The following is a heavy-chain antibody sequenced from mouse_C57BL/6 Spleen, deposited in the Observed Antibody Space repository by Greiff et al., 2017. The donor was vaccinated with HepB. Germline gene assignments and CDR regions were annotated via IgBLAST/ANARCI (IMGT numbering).Heavy chain of an antibody. J-gene: IGHJ4*01. CDR2: INPNNGGT. CDR3: ARKEIYYYAMDY. Sequence: EVQLQQSGPELVKPGASVKIPCKASGYTFTDYNMDWVKQSHGKSLEWIGEINPNNGGTIYNQKFKGKATLTVDKSSSTAYMELRSLTSEDTAVYYCARKEIYYYAMDYWGQGTSVTVSS. V-gene: IGHV1-18*01. CDR1: GYTFTDYN.